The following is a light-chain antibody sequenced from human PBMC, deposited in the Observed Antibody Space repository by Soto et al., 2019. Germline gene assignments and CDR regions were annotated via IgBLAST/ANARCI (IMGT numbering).Light chain of an antibody. V-gene: IGLV2-11*01. Sequence: QSALTQPRSVSGSPGQSVTISCTGTSSDVGGYNYVSWYQQHPGKAPKLMIYDVSKRPSGVPDRFSGSKSGNTASLTISGLQAEDEADYYCCSYAGSSFVFGTGTNHRP. CDR2: DVS. CDR1: SSDVGGYNY. J-gene: IGLJ1*01. CDR3: CSYAGSSFV.